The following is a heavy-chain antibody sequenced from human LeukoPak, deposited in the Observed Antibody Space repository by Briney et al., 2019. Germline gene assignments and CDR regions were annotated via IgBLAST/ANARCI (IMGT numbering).Heavy chain of an antibody. Sequence: GGSLRLFCAASGFTFSSYAMSWVRQAPGKGLEWVSAISGSGGSTYYADSVKGRFTISRDNSKNTLYLQMNSLRAEDTAVYYCAKGSIMITFGGVIPLDYWGQGTLVTVSS. J-gene: IGHJ4*02. D-gene: IGHD3-16*01. CDR3: AKGSIMITFGGVIPLDY. V-gene: IGHV3-23*01. CDR1: GFTFSSYA. CDR2: ISGSGGST.